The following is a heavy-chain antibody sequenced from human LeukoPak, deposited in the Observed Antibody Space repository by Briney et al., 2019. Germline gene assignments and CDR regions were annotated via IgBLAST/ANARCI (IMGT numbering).Heavy chain of an antibody. Sequence: ASVKVSCKASGYTFTGYYMHWVRQAPGRGLEWMGWINPNSGGTNYAQKFQGRVTMTRDTSISTAYMELSRLRSDDTAVYYCARESSAELLRNWYFDLWGRGTLVTVSS. V-gene: IGHV1-2*02. CDR3: ARESSAELLRNWYFDL. CDR1: GYTFTGYY. J-gene: IGHJ2*01. CDR2: INPNSGGT. D-gene: IGHD2-15*01.